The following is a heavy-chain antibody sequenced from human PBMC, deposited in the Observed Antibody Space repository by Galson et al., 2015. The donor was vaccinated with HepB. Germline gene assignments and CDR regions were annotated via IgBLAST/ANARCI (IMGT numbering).Heavy chain of an antibody. CDR2: IYYSGGA. CDR3: ARSPSIASTLWTFDI. D-gene: IGHD2-15*01. CDR1: GGSISRYY. J-gene: IGHJ3*02. Sequence: LSLTCTVSGGSISRYYWSWIRQPPGKGLQWIGYIYYSGGANYNPSLQSRVTISVDTSKNQFSLNLSSVVAADTALYYCARSPSIASTLWTFDIWGQGTKVAVSS. V-gene: IGHV4-59*01.